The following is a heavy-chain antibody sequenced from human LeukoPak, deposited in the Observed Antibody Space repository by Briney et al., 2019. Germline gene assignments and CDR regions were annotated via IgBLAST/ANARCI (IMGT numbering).Heavy chain of an antibody. CDR1: GFTFSSYS. Sequence: PGGSLRLSCAASGFTFSSYSMNWVRQAPGKGLEWVSSISSSSSYIYYADSVKGRFTISRDNAKNSLYLQMNSLRAEDTAVYYCARVGYVWGSLYPFDYWGQGTLVTVSS. D-gene: IGHD3-16*01. J-gene: IGHJ4*02. CDR2: ISSSSSYI. V-gene: IGHV3-21*01. CDR3: ARVGYVWGSLYPFDY.